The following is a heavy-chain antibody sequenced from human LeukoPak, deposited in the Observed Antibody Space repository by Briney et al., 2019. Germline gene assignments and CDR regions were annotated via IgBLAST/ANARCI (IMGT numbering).Heavy chain of an antibody. V-gene: IGHV1-46*01. CDR1: GYTFTSYY. CDR2: INPSGGST. CDR3: AREGSSGYYSGAFDI. J-gene: IGHJ3*02. D-gene: IGHD3-22*01. Sequence: ASVKVSCKASGYTFTSYYMHWVRQAPGQGLEWMGIINPSGGSTSYAQKFQGRVTMTRDMSTSTVYMELSSLRSEDTAVYYCAREGSSGYYSGAFDIWGQGTMVTVSS.